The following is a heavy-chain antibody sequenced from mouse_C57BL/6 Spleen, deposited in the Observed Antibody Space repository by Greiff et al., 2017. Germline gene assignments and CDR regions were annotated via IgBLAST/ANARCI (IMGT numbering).Heavy chain of an antibody. Sequence: VQLQQSGAELVKPGASVKMSCKASGYTFTSYWITWVKQRPGQGLEWIGDIYPGSGSTNYNEKFKSKATLTVDTSSTTAYMQLSSLTSEDSAVYYCAGYYYGSRYYYAMDYWGQGTSVTVSS. J-gene: IGHJ4*01. V-gene: IGHV1-55*01. CDR1: GYTFTSYW. CDR3: AGYYYGSRYYYAMDY. CDR2: IYPGSGST. D-gene: IGHD1-1*01.